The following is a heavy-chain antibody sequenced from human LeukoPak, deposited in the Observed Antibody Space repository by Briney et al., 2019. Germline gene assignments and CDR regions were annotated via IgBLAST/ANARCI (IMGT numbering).Heavy chain of an antibody. J-gene: IGHJ5*02. CDR3: ASRGRYWFDP. V-gene: IGHV4-30-4*08. Sequence: SQTLSLTCTVSGGSISSGDYYWSWIRQPPGKGLEWIGYIYYSGSTHYNPSLKSRVTISVGTSKNQFSLKLSSVTAADTAVYYCASRGRYWFDPWGQGTLVTVSS. CDR2: IYYSGST. CDR1: GGSISSGDYY.